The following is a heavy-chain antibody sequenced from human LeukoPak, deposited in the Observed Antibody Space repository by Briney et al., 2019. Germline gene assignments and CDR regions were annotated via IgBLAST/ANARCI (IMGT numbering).Heavy chain of an antibody. J-gene: IGHJ3*02. D-gene: IGHD6-13*01. CDR1: GYTFTSYD. CDR2: MNPNSGNT. Sequence: ASVKVSCKASGYTFTSYDINWVRQATGQGLEWMGWMNPNSGNTGYAQKFQGRVTMTRNTSISTAYMELSRLRSDDTAVYYCASSSSSWYEAFDIWGQGTMVTVSS. CDR3: ASSSSSWYEAFDI. V-gene: IGHV1-8*01.